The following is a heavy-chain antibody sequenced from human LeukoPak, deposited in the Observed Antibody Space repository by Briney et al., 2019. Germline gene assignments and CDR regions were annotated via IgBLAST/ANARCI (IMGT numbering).Heavy chain of an antibody. J-gene: IGHJ4*02. CDR1: GFTFSSYW. Sequence: GVSLRLSCAVSGFTFSSYWMNWVRQAPGKGLEWVANIKQDGSQEYYVDSVRGRFTISRDNAKNSLYLQLNSLRAEDTAVYYCARDESGDSYGLYWGQGTLVTVSS. V-gene: IGHV3-7*05. D-gene: IGHD5-18*01. CDR3: ARDESGDSYGLY. CDR2: IKQDGSQE.